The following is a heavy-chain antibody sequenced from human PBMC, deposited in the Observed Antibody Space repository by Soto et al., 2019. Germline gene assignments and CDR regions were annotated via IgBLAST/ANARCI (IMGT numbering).Heavy chain of an antibody. D-gene: IGHD3-16*01. CDR3: AGETLSYGSALDV. V-gene: IGHV3-43*01. Sequence: PGGSLRLSCAASGFRFDDYNIHWVRQAPGKGLEWVSLITWNGGNSYYADSVKGRFTISRDGTTESVSLQMTSLKREDTGLYFCAGETLSYGSALDVWGQGTTVTVSS. CDR1: GFRFDDYN. CDR2: ITWNGGNS. J-gene: IGHJ6*02.